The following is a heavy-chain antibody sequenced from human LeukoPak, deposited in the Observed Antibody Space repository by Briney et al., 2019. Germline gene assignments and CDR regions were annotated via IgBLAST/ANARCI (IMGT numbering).Heavy chain of an antibody. CDR3: AKDPNGDYVGAFDS. CDR1: GFTVSSNY. V-gene: IGHV3-53*01. D-gene: IGHD4-17*01. Sequence: GGSLRLSCAASGFTVSSNYMSWVRQAPGKGLEWVSVIYSGGSTYYADSVKGRFTISRDNSKNTLYLQMSSLRAEDAAVYYCAKDPNGDYVGAFDSWGPGTMVIVSS. CDR2: IYSGGST. J-gene: IGHJ3*02.